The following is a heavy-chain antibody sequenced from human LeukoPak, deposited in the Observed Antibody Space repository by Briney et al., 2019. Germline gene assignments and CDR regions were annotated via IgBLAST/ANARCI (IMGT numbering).Heavy chain of an antibody. Sequence: SETLSLTCAVYGGSFSGYFWSWVRQPPGEGLEWIAEINHSGRTNYNPSLKSRVTISVDTSKNQFSLKLSSVTAADTAVYYCARGRVYGSGSYFSRFFYWGQGTLVTVSS. V-gene: IGHV4-34*01. D-gene: IGHD3-10*01. CDR2: INHSGRT. J-gene: IGHJ4*02. CDR3: ARGRVYGSGSYFSRFFY. CDR1: GGSFSGYF.